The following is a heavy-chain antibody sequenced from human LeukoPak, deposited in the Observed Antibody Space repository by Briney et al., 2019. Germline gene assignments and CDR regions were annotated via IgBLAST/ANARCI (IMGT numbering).Heavy chain of an antibody. CDR1: GFSFSGAW. V-gene: IGHV3-21*01. J-gene: IGHJ4*02. Sequence: GGSLRLSCAASGFSFSGAWMSWVRQAPGKGLEWVSSISDVGNYIYYSDSLKGRFTISRDNAKNSLYLQMNSLRVDDTAVYFCAGAPYDILTGYFIHWGQGTLVTVSS. D-gene: IGHD3-9*01. CDR2: ISDVGNYI. CDR3: AGAPYDILTGYFIH.